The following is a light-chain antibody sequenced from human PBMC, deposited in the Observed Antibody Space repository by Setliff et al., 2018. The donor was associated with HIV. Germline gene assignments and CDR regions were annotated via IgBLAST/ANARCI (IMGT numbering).Light chain of an antibody. V-gene: IGLV3-1*01. CDR2: QDS. J-gene: IGLJ1*01. CDR1: KLGDKY. CDR3: QAWDSSTYV. Sequence: SYELTQPPSVSVSPGQTASITCSGDKLGDKYACWYQQKPGQSPVLVIYQDSKRPSGIPERFSGSNSGNTATLTISGTQAMDEADYYCQAWDSSTYVVGTGTKVTV.